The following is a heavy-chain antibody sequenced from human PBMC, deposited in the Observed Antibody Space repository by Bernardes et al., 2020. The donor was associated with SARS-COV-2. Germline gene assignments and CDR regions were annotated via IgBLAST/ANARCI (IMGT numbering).Heavy chain of an antibody. Sequence: SETLSLTCAVYGGSFSGYYWSWIRQPPGKGLEWIGEINHSGSTNYNPSLKSRVTISVDTSKNQFSLKLSSVTAADTAVYYCARVGRVCSSTSCYGFWFDPWGQGTLVTVSS. CDR1: GGSFSGYY. V-gene: IGHV4-34*01. D-gene: IGHD2-2*01. CDR3: ARVGRVCSSTSCYGFWFDP. J-gene: IGHJ5*02. CDR2: INHSGST.